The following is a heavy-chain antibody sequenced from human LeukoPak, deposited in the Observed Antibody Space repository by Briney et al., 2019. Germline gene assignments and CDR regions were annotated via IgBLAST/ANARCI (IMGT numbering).Heavy chain of an antibody. CDR3: ARVDGGSLAARRGLGFFDY. V-gene: IGHV3-21*01. Sequence: GGSLRLSCAASGFTFSSYSMNWVRQAPGKGLEWVSSTSSSSSYIYYADSVKGRFTISRDNAKNSLYLQMNSLRAEDTAVYYCARVDGGSLAARRGLGFFDYCGQGTLVTVSS. CDR1: GFTFSSYS. D-gene: IGHD6-6*01. J-gene: IGHJ4*02. CDR2: TSSSSSYI.